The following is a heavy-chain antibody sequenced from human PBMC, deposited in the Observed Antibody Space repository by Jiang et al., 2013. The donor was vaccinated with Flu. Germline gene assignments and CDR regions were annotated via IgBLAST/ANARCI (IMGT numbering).Heavy chain of an antibody. CDR2: ISSSSSTI. Sequence: QLLESGGGLVPPGGSLRLSCAASGFTFSSYSMNWVRQAPGKGLEWVSYISSSSSTIYYADSVKGRFTISRDNAKNSLYLQMNSLRDEDTAVYYCARALDFWRILDFDPWGQGTLVTVSS. J-gene: IGHJ5*02. CDR3: ARALDFWRILDFDP. V-gene: IGHV3-48*02. D-gene: IGHD3-3*01. CDR1: GFTFSSYS.